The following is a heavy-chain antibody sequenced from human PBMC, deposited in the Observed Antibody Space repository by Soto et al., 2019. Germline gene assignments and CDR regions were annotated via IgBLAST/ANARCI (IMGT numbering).Heavy chain of an antibody. CDR2: TRNKANSYTT. D-gene: IGHD5-12*01. CDR3: ARVSGYGDY. Sequence: EVQLVESGGGLVQPGGSLRLSCAASGFTFSDHYMDWVRQAPGKGLEWVGRTRNKANSYTTEYAASVKGRFTISRDDSKNSLYLQMNSLKTEDTAVYYCARVSGYGDYWGHGTLVTVSS. V-gene: IGHV3-72*01. J-gene: IGHJ4*01. CDR1: GFTFSDHY.